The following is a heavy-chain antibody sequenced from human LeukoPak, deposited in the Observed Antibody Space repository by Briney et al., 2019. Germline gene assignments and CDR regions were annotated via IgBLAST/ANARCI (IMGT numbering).Heavy chain of an antibody. CDR3: AREHRWFGSRNYFDY. CDR2: ISYDGSNK. Sequence: EAGGSLRLSCAASGFTFSSYAMHWVRQAPGKGLEWVAVISYDGSNKYYADSVKGRFTISRDNSKNTLYLQMNSLRAEDTAVYYCAREHRWFGSRNYFDYWGQGTLVTVSS. CDR1: GFTFSSYA. J-gene: IGHJ4*02. V-gene: IGHV3-30-3*01. D-gene: IGHD3-10*01.